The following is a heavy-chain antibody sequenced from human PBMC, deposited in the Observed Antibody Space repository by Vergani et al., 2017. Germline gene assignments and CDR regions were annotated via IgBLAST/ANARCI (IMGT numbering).Heavy chain of an antibody. CDR1: GYTFSNYY. J-gene: IGHJ4*02. D-gene: IGHD3-9*01. CDR2: INPSGGHT. CDR3: ARGDYGILTGYRY. V-gene: IGHV1-46*03. Sequence: QVQLVQSGAEVKKPGASVKVSCKTSGYTFSNYYMHWVRQAPGQGLEWMGIINPSGGHTNYAQKFQGRVTMTRDTSTSTVYMELSSLRSEDTAIYFCARGDYGILTGYRYWGQGDLGTVSA.